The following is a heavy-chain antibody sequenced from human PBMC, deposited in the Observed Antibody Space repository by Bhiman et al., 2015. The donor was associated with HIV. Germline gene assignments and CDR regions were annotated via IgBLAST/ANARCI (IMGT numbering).Heavy chain of an antibody. D-gene: IGHD6-13*01. Sequence: VQLVESGGGLVQPGGSLRLSCAASRFTFSTYAMHWVRQAPGKGLEWVALISYDGTYKYYADSVKGRFTISRDNSKNTLYLHMNSLRPEDTAVYYCARGGVEYSSSWYNPWGQGTLVTVSS. CDR1: RFTFSTYA. CDR2: ISYDGTYK. CDR3: ARGGVEYSSSWYNP. J-gene: IGHJ5*02. V-gene: IGHV3-30*04.